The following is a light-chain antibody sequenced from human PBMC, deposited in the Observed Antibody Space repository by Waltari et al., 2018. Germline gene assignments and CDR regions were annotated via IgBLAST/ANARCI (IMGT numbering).Light chain of an antibody. CDR3: QQYGGSPAYT. V-gene: IGKV3-20*01. CDR1: QSVSSSY. CDR2: GAS. J-gene: IGKJ2*01. Sequence: EIVLTHSPGTLSLSPGERATLSCRASQSVSSSYLAWYQQKPGQAPRVLIYGASIRATGIPDRFSGSGSGTDFTLTISRLEPEDFALYFCQQYGGSPAYTFGQGTKLEI.